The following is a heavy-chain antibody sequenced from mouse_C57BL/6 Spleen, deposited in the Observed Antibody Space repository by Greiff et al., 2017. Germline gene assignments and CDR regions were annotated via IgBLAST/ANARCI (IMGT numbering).Heavy chain of an antibody. CDR2: ISSGSSTI. V-gene: IGHV5-17*01. CDR3: AMRTGTYFDV. J-gene: IGHJ1*03. D-gene: IGHD4-1*01. Sequence: EVQGVESGGGLVKPGGSLKLSCAASGFTFSDYGMHWVRQAPEKGLEWVAYISSGSSTIHYADTVKGRFTISRDNAKNTLFLQMTSLRSEDTAMYYCAMRTGTYFDVWGTGTTVTVSS. CDR1: GFTFSDYG.